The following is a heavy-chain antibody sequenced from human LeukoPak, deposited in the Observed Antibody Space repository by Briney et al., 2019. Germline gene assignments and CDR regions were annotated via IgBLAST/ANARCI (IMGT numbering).Heavy chain of an antibody. Sequence: SETLSLTCAVYGGSFSGYYWIWIRQSPGKGLEWIGEINHSGSTNYNPSLKSRVTMSVDTSKNQFSLKVRSVTAADTAVYYCARIIAAAGTDYWGQGTLVTVSS. V-gene: IGHV4-34*01. CDR3: ARIIAAAGTDY. CDR2: INHSGST. CDR1: GGSFSGYY. D-gene: IGHD6-13*01. J-gene: IGHJ4*02.